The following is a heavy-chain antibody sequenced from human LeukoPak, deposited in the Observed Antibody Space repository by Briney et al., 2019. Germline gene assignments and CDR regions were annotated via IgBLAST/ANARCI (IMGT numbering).Heavy chain of an antibody. V-gene: IGHV3-23*01. CDR3: ARDRDDYVWGSYLGAFEV. CDR1: GFTFSSYS. D-gene: IGHD3-16*01. CDR2: ISGGGTST. Sequence: GGSLRLSCAASGFTFSSYSMNWVRQAPGKGLEWVSVISGGGTSTYYADSVKGRFTISRDNFKNTLYLQMHSLRAEDTAVFYCARDRDDYVWGSYLGAFEVWGHGTTVTVSS. J-gene: IGHJ3*01.